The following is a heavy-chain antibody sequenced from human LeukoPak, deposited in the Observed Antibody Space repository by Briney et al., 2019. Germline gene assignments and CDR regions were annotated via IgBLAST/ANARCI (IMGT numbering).Heavy chain of an antibody. CDR1: GGSFSGYY. J-gene: IGHJ4*02. V-gene: IGHV4-34*01. CDR2: INHSGST. D-gene: IGHD3-3*01. CDR3: ARRTVRFLEWSYYFDY. Sequence: KPSETLSLTCAVYGGSFSGYYWSWIRQPPGKGLEWIGEINHSGSTNYNPSLKSRVTISVDTSKNQFSLKLSSVTAADTAVYYCARRTVRFLEWSYYFDYWGQGTLVTVSS.